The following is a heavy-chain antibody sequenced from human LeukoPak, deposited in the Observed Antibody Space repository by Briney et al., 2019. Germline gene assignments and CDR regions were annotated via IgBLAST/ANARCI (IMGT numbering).Heavy chain of an antibody. D-gene: IGHD4-17*01. J-gene: IGHJ5*02. CDR2: IHSSGGT. Sequence: GGSLRLSCAASGFTGSNNYMSWVRQAPGKGLEWVSAIHSSGGTYYADSVKGRFTISRDTSKNTLYLQINSLRVEDTAVYYCIVFGDSNHWGQGTLITVSS. CDR1: GFTGSNNY. V-gene: IGHV3-53*01. CDR3: IVFGDSNH.